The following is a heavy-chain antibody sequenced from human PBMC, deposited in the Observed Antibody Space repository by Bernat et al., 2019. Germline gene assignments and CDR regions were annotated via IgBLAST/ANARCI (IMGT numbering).Heavy chain of an antibody. V-gene: IGHV3-7*01. D-gene: IGHD6-13*01. CDR3: ARDRARSSRWFSGLDY. CDR1: GFTFSSYW. CDR2: IKQDGSDK. J-gene: IGHJ4*02. Sequence: EVQLVESGGGLVQPGGSLRLSCAVSGFTFSSYWMSWVRQAPGKGLEWVANIKQDGSDKCYVDSVKGRFTISRDNAKNSLYLQMNSLRGEDTAVYYCARDRARSSRWFSGLDYWGQGTLVTVSS.